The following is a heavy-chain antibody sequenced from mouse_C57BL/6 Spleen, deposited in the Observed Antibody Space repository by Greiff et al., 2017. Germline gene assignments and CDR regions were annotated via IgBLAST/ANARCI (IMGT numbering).Heavy chain of an antibody. D-gene: IGHD1-1*01. J-gene: IGHJ4*01. Sequence: DVMLVESEGGLVQPGSSMKLSCTASGFTFSDYYMAWVRQVPEKGLEWVANINYDGSSTYYLDSLKSRFIISRDNAKNILYLQMSRLKSEDTATYYGARGGYYGSRAMDYWGQGPSVTVSS. CDR3: ARGGYYGSRAMDY. CDR2: INYDGSST. V-gene: IGHV5-16*01. CDR1: GFTFSDYY.